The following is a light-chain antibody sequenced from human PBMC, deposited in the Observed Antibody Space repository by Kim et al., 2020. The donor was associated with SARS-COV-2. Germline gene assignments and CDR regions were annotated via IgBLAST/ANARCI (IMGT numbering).Light chain of an antibody. CDR3: SSYTTSSTWV. CDR2: DVS. J-gene: IGLJ3*02. Sequence: QSITISCTGTSSDFGGYNYVSWYQQHQGKAPKVMIYDVSKRPSGVSNRFSGSKSGNTASLTISGLQAEDEADYYCSSYTTSSTWVFGGGTQLTVL. V-gene: IGLV2-14*04. CDR1: SSDFGGYNY.